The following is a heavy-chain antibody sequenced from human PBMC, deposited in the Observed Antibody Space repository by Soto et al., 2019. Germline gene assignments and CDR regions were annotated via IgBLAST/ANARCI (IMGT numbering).Heavy chain of an antibody. D-gene: IGHD3-22*01. Sequence: VASVKVSCKASGGTFSSYAISWVRQAPGQGLEWMGGIIPIFGIANYAQKFQGRVTITADESTSTAYMEVSSLRSEDTAVYYCARDRENYYDTKGAPDAFDIWGQGTMVTVS. CDR3: ARDRENYYDTKGAPDAFDI. CDR2: IIPIFGIA. V-gene: IGHV1-69*13. J-gene: IGHJ3*02. CDR1: GGTFSSYA.